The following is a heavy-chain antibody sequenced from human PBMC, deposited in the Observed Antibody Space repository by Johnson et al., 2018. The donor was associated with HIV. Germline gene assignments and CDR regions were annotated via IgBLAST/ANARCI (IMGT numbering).Heavy chain of an antibody. V-gene: IGHV3-66*01. CDR2: IYSGGST. CDR1: GFTFSSYA. J-gene: IGHJ3*02. Sequence: VQLVESGGGLVQPGGSLRLSCAASGFTFSSYAIHWVRQAPGKGLEWVSVIYSGGSTYYADSVKGRFTISRDNAKNSLYLQMNSLRAEDTALYYCARRDGFDYGNAFDIWGQGTMVTVSS. D-gene: IGHD5-12*01. CDR3: ARRDGFDYGNAFDI.